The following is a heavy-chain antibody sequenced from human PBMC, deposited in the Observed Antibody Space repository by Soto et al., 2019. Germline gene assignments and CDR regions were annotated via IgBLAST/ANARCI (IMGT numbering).Heavy chain of an antibody. J-gene: IGHJ6*02. V-gene: IGHV1-18*01. D-gene: IGHD5-12*01. CDR1: GYTFTSYG. Sequence: EASVTVSCQASGYTFTSYGISWVRQAPGQGLEWMGWISAYNGNTNYAQTFQGRVTMTTDTSTSTVHMEVRSLRSDDTAVYYCAREGVAPYYYYGMDVWGQGTPVTVSS. CDR3: AREGVAPYYYYGMDV. CDR2: ISAYNGNT.